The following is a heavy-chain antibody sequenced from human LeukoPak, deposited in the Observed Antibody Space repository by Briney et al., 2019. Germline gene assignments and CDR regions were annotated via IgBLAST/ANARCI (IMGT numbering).Heavy chain of an antibody. D-gene: IGHD4-17*01. CDR1: GGSISSYY. CDR3: ARTILYDCGDYGVSYYFDY. Sequence: PSETLSLTCTVSGGSISSYYWSWIRQPAGKGLEWIGRIYTSGSTNYNPSLKSRVTMSVDTSKNQFSLKLSSVTAADTAVYYCARTILYDCGDYGVSYYFDYWGQGTLVTVSS. CDR2: IYTSGST. J-gene: IGHJ4*02. V-gene: IGHV4-4*07.